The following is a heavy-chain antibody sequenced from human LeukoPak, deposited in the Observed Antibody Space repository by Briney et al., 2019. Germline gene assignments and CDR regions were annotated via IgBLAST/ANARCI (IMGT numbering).Heavy chain of an antibody. CDR3: ARSRTPYQRSSFDY. CDR1: GESFSGYY. CDR2: ISHSGST. Sequence: PSETLSLTCAVYGESFSGYYWSWIRQPPGKGLEWIGEISHSGSTNYNPSLKSRVTISLDTSKNPFSLKLSSVTAADTAVYYCARSRTPYQRSSFDYWGQGTLVTVSS. V-gene: IGHV4-34*01. J-gene: IGHJ4*02. D-gene: IGHD2-2*01.